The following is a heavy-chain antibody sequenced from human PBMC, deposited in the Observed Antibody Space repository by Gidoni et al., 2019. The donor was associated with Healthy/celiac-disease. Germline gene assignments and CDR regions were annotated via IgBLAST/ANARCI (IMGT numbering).Heavy chain of an antibody. V-gene: IGHV3-33*01. CDR1: GFTFSSSG. J-gene: IGHJ6*02. CDR2: IWYDGSNK. Sequence: QVQLVESGGGVVQPGMSLRLSCAASGFTFSSSGIHWVRQAPGKGLEWVAVIWYDGSNKYYADAVKGRFTISRDNSKNTLYLQMNSLRAEDTAVYYCAREVVPAALIKYYYYGMDVWGQGTTVTVSS. D-gene: IGHD2-2*01. CDR3: AREVVPAALIKYYYYGMDV.